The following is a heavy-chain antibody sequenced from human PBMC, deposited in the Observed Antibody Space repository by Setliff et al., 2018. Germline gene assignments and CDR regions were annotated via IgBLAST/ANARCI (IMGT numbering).Heavy chain of an antibody. CDR3: ARDLNRWFGEFAFDI. CDR2: INPIGGGA. Sequence: ASVKVSCKASGGTLSGYAFSWVRQTPGQGLEWMGHINPIGGGATYAQKFHGRVTMTRDSSTSTVYMELNSLGADDTAIYFCARDLNRWFGEFAFDIWGQGTMVTVSS. V-gene: IGHV1-2*06. J-gene: IGHJ3*02. D-gene: IGHD3-10*01. CDR1: GGTLSGYA.